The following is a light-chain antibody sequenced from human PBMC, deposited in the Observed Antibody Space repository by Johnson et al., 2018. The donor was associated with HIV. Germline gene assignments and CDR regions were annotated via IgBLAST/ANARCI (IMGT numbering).Light chain of an antibody. CDR3: GTWDSSLSAGV. CDR1: SSNIGNNY. Sequence: QSVLTQPPSVSAAPGQKVTISCSGSSSNIGNNYVSWYQQLPGTAPKLLIYENNKRPSGIPDRFSGSKSGTSATLGITGLQTGDEADYYCGTWDSSLSAGVFGTETTVIVL. J-gene: IGLJ1*01. CDR2: ENN. V-gene: IGLV1-51*02.